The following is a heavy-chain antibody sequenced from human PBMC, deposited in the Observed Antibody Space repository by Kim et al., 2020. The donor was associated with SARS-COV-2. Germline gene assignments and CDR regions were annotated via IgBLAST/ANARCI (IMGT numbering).Heavy chain of an antibody. V-gene: IGHV4-39*01. Sequence: SETLSLTCTVSGGSISSSHYFWVRLRQGKGMGLEWIMSFYYSGNTYSNASLQRRITISVDTTKNQFPLKLGTVAAAAAAYYYCAIHPWG. CDR1: GGSISSSHYF. CDR2: FYYSGNT. CDR3: AIHP. J-gene: IGHJ5*02.